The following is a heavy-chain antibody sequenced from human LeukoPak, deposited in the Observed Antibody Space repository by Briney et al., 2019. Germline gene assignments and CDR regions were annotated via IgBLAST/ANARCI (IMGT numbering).Heavy chain of an antibody. V-gene: IGHV3-48*03. J-gene: IGHJ4*02. Sequence: GGSLRLSCAASGFTFSSYEMNWVRQTPGKGLEWVSYISSSGSTKYYADSVKGRITISRDNAKKSMYLQMNSLRAEDTAVYYCARAFGSGSYSFWGQGTLVSVSS. D-gene: IGHD3-10*01. CDR1: GFTFSSYE. CDR3: ARAFGSGSYSF. CDR2: ISSSGSTK.